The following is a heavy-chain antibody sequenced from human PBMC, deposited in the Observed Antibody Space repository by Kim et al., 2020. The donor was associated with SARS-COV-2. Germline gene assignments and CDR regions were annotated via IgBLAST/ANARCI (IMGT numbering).Heavy chain of an antibody. V-gene: IGHV3-30*04. CDR1: GFTFSSYA. J-gene: IGHJ4*02. D-gene: IGHD3-16*01. Sequence: GGSLRLSCAASGFTFSSYAMHWVRQAPGKGLEWVAVISYDGSNKYYADSVKGRFTISRDNSKNTLYLQMNSLRAEDTAVYYCARDALGFGGVIGAEKNDYWGQGTLVTVSS. CDR3: ARDALGFGGVIGAEKNDY. CDR2: ISYDGSNK.